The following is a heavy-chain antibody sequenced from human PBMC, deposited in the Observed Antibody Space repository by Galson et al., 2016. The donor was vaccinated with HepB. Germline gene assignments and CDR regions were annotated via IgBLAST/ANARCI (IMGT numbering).Heavy chain of an antibody. CDR3: AKVIGRDAYYYYGMDV. Sequence: RLSCAASGFTFNTYGMHWVRQAPGKGLEWVAVIWYDGSNKYYADSVKGRFTISRDNSKNTLYLQMNGLRAEDTAVYYCAKVIGRDAYYYYGMDVWGQGTTVTVSS. CDR2: IWYDGSNK. CDR1: GFTFNTYG. D-gene: IGHD2/OR15-2a*01. J-gene: IGHJ6*02. V-gene: IGHV3-33*06.